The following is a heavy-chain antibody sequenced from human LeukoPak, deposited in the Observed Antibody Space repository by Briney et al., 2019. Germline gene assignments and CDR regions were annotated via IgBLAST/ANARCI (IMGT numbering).Heavy chain of an antibody. CDR2: IHGDGDNI. D-gene: IGHD1-26*01. CDR1: GFPFSSYA. Sequence: PGGSLRLSCAASGFPFSSYAMYRVRQAPGKGLVWVARIHGDGDNISYADSVRGRFTISRDNAKDTLYLHVNSLRPEDTAVYYCARAQVGAPTDLWGQGTLVTVSS. CDR3: ARAQVGAPTDL. V-gene: IGHV3-74*01. J-gene: IGHJ5*02.